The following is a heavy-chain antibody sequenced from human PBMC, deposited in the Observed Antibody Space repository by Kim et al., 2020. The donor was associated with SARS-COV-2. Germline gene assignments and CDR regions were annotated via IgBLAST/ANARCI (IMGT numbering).Heavy chain of an antibody. J-gene: IGHJ4*02. V-gene: IGHV4-39*01. Sequence: PSLKSRVTISVDTSKNQFSLKLSSVTAADTAVYYCASRGAAAGTGHYDYWGQGTLVTVSS. CDR3: ASRGAAAGTGHYDY. D-gene: IGHD6-13*01.